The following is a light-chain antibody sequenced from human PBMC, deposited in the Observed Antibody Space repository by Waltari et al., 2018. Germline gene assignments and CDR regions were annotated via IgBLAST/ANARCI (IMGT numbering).Light chain of an antibody. J-gene: IGLJ2*01. CDR1: SSDVGGYNY. CDR3: SSYAGSNIVI. V-gene: IGLV2-8*01. CDR2: DVT. Sequence: QSALTQPPSASGSPGQSVTISCTGTSSDVGGYNYVSWYQQYPGKAPKLMIYDVTTRPAGGPDRFSGSKSGNTASLTVSGLQAEDEADYYCSSYAGSNIVIFGGGTKLTVL.